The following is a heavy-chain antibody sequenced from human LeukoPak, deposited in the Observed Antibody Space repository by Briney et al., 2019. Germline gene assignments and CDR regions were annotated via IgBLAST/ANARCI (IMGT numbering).Heavy chain of an antibody. V-gene: IGHV3-74*03. CDR3: ARDWYHAIDY. CDR2: ITSDGTST. D-gene: IGHD2-2*01. Sequence: PGGSLRLSCAASGFTFSSYGMSWVRQRPGQGLVWVARITSDGTSTSYAESVRGRFTISRDNAKNTLYLQMNSLRAEDTAVYYCARDWYHAIDYWGQGTLVTVSS. J-gene: IGHJ4*02. CDR1: GFTFSSYG.